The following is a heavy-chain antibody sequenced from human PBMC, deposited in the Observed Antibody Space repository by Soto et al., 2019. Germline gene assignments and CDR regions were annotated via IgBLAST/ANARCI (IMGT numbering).Heavy chain of an antibody. CDR1: GFSLDTSGVG. D-gene: IGHD6-13*01. Sequence: QITLKESGPTLVKPTQTLTLTCTFSGFSLDTSGVGVGWIRQPPGKALEWLALIYWNDDKRYSPSLRSRLTITKDSSKNQLVLTMTNMDTVDTATYYCVDRVDRSSPGYWGQGTLVTVSS. J-gene: IGHJ4*02. CDR2: IYWNDDK. V-gene: IGHV2-5*01. CDR3: VDRVDRSSPGY.